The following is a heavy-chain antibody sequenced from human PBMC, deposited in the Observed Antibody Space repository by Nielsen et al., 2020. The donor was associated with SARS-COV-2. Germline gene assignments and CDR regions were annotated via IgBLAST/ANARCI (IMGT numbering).Heavy chain of an antibody. J-gene: IGHJ5*02. CDR2: INPDGSMK. Sequence: GESLKISCEASGFSFRTSWMNWVRQGPGKRLEWVANINPDGSMKRHVDSVMGRFTISRDNARDSLYLQMNNLRAEDTAIYYCLQGGASWGQGTLVTVSS. CDR3: LQGGAS. D-gene: IGHD1-1*01. V-gene: IGHV3-7*05. CDR1: GFSFRTSW.